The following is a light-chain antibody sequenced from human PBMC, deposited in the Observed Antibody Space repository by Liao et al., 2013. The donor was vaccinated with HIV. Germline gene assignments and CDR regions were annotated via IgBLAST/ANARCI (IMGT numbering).Light chain of an antibody. J-gene: IGLJ1*01. CDR1: NIGRRS. V-gene: IGLV3-21*01. CDR3: QVWDSSDHTYV. CDR2: YDR. Sequence: SYELTQQPSVSVAPGETARIPCGGNNIGRRSVHWYQQKPGQAPVLVIYYDRVRPSGIPERFSGSTSGDTATLTISGVEAGDEADYFCQVWDSSDHTYVFATGTTVTVL.